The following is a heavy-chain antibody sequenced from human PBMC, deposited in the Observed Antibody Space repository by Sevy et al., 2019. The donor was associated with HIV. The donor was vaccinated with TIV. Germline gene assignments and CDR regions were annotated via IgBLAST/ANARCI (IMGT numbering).Heavy chain of an antibody. J-gene: IGHJ3*01. CDR3: ARDFPLGGYTYGSDAFDV. V-gene: IGHV3-74*01. CDR2: INSDGSST. CDR1: GFTFSRYW. Sequence: GESLKISCAASGFTFSRYWMHWVRQAPGKGLVWVARINSDGSSTNYADSVKGRFTISRDNTKNTLYLHMNSLRAEDTALYYCARDFPLGGYTYGSDAFDVWGQGTMVTVSS. D-gene: IGHD5-18*01.